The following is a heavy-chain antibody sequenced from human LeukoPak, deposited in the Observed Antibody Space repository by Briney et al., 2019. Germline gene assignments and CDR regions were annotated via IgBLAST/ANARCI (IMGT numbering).Heavy chain of an antibody. CDR2: ISTYNGNT. CDR3: ARDNYYGSGSDFDY. Sequence: ASVKVSCKTSGYTFTTYGINWVRRAPGQGLEWMGWISTYNGNTNYAQKLQGRVTMTTDTSTSTAYMELSRLRSDDTAVYYCARDNYYGSGSDFDYWGQGTLVTVSS. CDR1: GYTFTTYG. D-gene: IGHD3-10*01. V-gene: IGHV1-18*01. J-gene: IGHJ4*02.